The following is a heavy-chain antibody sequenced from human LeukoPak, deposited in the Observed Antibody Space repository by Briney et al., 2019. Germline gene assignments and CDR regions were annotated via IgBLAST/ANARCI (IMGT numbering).Heavy chain of an antibody. CDR3: AKGRGYGGASDFDY. CDR2: INGDGGRGTT. Sequence: PGGSLRLSCAAAGFTFSSYALSWVRQAPGKGLEWMALEWVSAINGDGGRGTTYYADSVRGRFTISRDNSKNALYLQMNSLRAEDTAIYYCAKGRGYGGASDFDYWGQGTLVTVSS. CDR1: GFTFSSYA. V-gene: IGHV3-23*01. J-gene: IGHJ4*02. D-gene: IGHD3-16*01.